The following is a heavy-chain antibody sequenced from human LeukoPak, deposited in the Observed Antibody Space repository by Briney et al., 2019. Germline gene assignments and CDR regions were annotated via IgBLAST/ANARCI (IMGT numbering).Heavy chain of an antibody. Sequence: ASVKVSCKASGYTFTSYTMHWVRQAPGQRLEWMGWINTGNGNTKYSQEFQGRVTITRDTSASTAYMELSSLRSEDMAVYYCERGAKFRSYGSGTYYTSLPFDPWGQGTLVTVSS. CDR3: ERGAKFRSYGSGTYYTSLPFDP. J-gene: IGHJ5*02. CDR2: INTGNGNT. V-gene: IGHV1-3*03. D-gene: IGHD3-10*01. CDR1: GYTFTSYT.